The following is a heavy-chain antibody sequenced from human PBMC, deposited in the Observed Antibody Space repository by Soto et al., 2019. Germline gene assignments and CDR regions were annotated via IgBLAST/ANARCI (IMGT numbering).Heavy chain of an antibody. CDR1: GGSISSGGYY. CDR2: ISYSGST. CDR3: ARGSELRYFDWYFDY. J-gene: IGHJ4*02. D-gene: IGHD3-9*01. V-gene: IGHV4-31*03. Sequence: QVQLQESGPGLVKPSQTLSLTCTVSGGSISSGGYYWSWIRQHPGKGLEWIGYISYSGSTYYNPSLKSRVTISVATPKNQFSLELSSVTAAATAVYYCARGSELRYFDWYFDYWGQGTLVTVSS.